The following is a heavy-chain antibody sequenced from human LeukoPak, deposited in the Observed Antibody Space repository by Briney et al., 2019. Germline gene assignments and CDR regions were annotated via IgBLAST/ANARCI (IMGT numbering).Heavy chain of an antibody. J-gene: IGHJ4*02. CDR3: AKAFGTNGYFQLPIDF. CDR1: GFNFNSNA. V-gene: IGHV3-23*01. CDR2: ITAPGDAT. D-gene: IGHD2-8*01. Sequence: GGSLRLSCETSGFNFNSNAMTWVRQAPGKGLECVSAITAPGDATYYADSVKGRFSISRDNSKNTLYLQLNSLRVEDTALYYCAKAFGTNGYFQLPIDFWGQGILVTVSS.